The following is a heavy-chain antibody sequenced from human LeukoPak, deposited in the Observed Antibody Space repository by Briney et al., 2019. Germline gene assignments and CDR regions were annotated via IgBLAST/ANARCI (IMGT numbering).Heavy chain of an antibody. J-gene: IGHJ4*02. D-gene: IGHD3-22*01. Sequence: GGSLRLSCAASGFTFSSYAMSWVRQAPEKGLEWVSAISGSGGSTYYADSVKGRFTISRDNSKNTLYLQMNSLRAEDTAVYYCAKDNWNVGITMIVVATFDYWGQGTLVTVSS. CDR2: ISGSGGST. V-gene: IGHV3-23*01. CDR3: AKDNWNVGITMIVVATFDY. CDR1: GFTFSSYA.